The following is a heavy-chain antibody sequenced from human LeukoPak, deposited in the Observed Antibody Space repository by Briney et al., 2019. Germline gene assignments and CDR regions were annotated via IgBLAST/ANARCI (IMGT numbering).Heavy chain of an antibody. CDR3: ARGVVAAKY. V-gene: IGHV4-34*01. Sequence: PSETLSLTCAVYGGSFSGYFWIWIRQPPGKGLEWIGEINHSGSTNYNPSLKSRVTISVDTSKNQLSLKLSSVTAADTAVYYCARGVVAAKYWGQGTLVTVSS. CDR1: GGSFSGYF. J-gene: IGHJ4*02. CDR2: INHSGST. D-gene: IGHD2-15*01.